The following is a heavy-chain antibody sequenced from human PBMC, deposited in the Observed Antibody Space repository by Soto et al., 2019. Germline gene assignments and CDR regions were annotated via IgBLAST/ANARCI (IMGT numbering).Heavy chain of an antibody. D-gene: IGHD3-22*01. J-gene: IGHJ4*02. CDR3: AKSVRYYDSSAYYPLDY. V-gene: IGHV3-30*18. Sequence: QVQVVESGGGVVQPGRSLRLSCAAAGFTLSGYGMHWVRQAPGKGLEWVAVISYDGSNKYYGDSVKGRFTISRDNSGNTVYLQMNSLRAEDTAVYYCAKSVRYYDSSAYYPLDYWGQGTLVTVSS. CDR1: GFTLSGYG. CDR2: ISYDGSNK.